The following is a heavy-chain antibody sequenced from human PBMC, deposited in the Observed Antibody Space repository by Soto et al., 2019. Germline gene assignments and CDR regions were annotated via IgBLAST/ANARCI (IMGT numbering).Heavy chain of an antibody. J-gene: IGHJ4*02. CDR2: IWYDGSNK. V-gene: IGHV3-33*01. D-gene: IGHD3-10*01. Sequence: QVQLVESGGGVVQPGRSLRLSCAASGFTFSSYGMHWVRQAPGKGLEWVAVIWYDGSNKYYADSVKGRFTISRDNSKNTLYLQMNSLRAEDTAVYYCASSMVRGVIKWYYFDYWGQGTLVTVSS. CDR3: ASSMVRGVIKWYYFDY. CDR1: GFTFSSYG.